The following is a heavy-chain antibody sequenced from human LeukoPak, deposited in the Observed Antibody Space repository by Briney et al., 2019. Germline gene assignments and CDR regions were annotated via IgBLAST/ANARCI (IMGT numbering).Heavy chain of an antibody. Sequence: GASVKVSCKASGYTFTSYGISWVRQATGQGLEWMGWMNPNSGNTGYAQKFQGRVTMTRNTSISTAYMELSSLRSEDTAVYYCARGLNWGLSASVYWGQGTLVTVSS. V-gene: IGHV1-8*02. CDR2: MNPNSGNT. J-gene: IGHJ4*02. CDR3: ARGLNWGLSASVY. CDR1: GYTFTSYG. D-gene: IGHD7-27*01.